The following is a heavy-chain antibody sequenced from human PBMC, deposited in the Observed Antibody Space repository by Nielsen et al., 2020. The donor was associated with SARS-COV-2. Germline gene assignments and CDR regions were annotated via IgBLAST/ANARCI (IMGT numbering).Heavy chain of an antibody. CDR2: ILPSDSYT. D-gene: IGHD1-26*01. CDR1: GYIFTDFW. CDR3: ARLSYSADDYYYGMDV. V-gene: IGHV5-10-1*01. Sequence: GESLKISCKGSGYIFTDFWIAWVRQMPGRGLEWMGRILPSDSYTDYSPSFQGHVTMSVDKSLTTAYLDWSSLKASDTAMFYCARLSYSADDYYYGMDVWGQGTAVTVSS. J-gene: IGHJ6*02.